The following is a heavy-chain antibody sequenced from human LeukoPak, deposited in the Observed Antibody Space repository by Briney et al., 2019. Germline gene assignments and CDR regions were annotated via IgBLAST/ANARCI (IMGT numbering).Heavy chain of an antibody. CDR3: ARVSGAHSYYYYYMDV. CDR2: IYYSGST. D-gene: IGHD3-10*01. J-gene: IGHJ6*03. CDR1: GGSISSYY. V-gene: IGHV4-59*01. Sequence: SETLSLTCTVSGGSISSYYWSWIRQPPGKGLEWIGYIYYSGSTNYNPSLKSRVTISVDTSKNQFSLKLSSVTAADTAVYYCARVSGAHSYYYYYMDVWGKGTTVTVSS.